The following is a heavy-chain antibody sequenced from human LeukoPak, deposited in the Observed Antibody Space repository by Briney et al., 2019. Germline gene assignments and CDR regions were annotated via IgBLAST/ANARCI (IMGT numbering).Heavy chain of an antibody. CDR2: ISSSSSYI. D-gene: IGHD6-13*01. Sequence: GGSLRLSCAASGFTFSSYSMNWVRQAPGKGLEWVSSISSSSSYIYYADSVKGRFTISRDNAKNSLYLQMNSLRAEDTAVYYCARDEAAAGGNDYWGQGTLVTVSS. J-gene: IGHJ4*02. CDR3: ARDEAAAGGNDY. CDR1: GFTFSSYS. V-gene: IGHV3-21*01.